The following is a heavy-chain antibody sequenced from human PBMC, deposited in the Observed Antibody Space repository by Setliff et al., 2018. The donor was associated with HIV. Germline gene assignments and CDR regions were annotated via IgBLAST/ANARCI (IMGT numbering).Heavy chain of an antibody. J-gene: IGHJ4*02. CDR1: GFTFTSYG. V-gene: IGHV3-23*01. D-gene: IGHD6-19*01. CDR2: ITIIGGRT. CDR3: ARDDAVGGGYLDF. Sequence: GGSLRLSCAASGFTFTSYGMTWVRQSPGKGLEWLSAITIIGGRTDYANSVKGRFTISWDSSKNTLYLQMTSLRAEDTAVYYCARDDAVGGGYLDFWGQGTLVTSPQ.